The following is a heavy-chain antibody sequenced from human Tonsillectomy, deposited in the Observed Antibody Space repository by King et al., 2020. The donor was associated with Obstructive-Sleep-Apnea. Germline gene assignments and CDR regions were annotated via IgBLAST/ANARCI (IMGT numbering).Heavy chain of an antibody. V-gene: IGHV2-5*02. CDR3: PHIALRSLEGGMRTYNLFDP. Sequence: LTLKESGPTLVRPTQTLTLTCTFSGFSVNTSGVGVAWIRQPPGKALEWLALFYWDDDKRSSPSLMSRVTITKDTSKNQVVLTMTNMDPTDTATYYCPHIALRSLEGGMRTYNLFDPWGQGTLVTVSS. CDR1: GFSVNTSGVG. J-gene: IGHJ5*02. CDR2: FYWDDDK. D-gene: IGHD3-3*01.